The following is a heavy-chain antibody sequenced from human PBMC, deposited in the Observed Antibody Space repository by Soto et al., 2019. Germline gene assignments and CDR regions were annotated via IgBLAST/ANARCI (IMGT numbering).Heavy chain of an antibody. Sequence: QVQLQESGPGLVKPSQTLSLTCTVSGGSISSGGYYWSWIRQHPGKGLEWIGYIYYVGSTYYNPSLKTGVTISMDMRKTQFSLKLCSVTAADTAVYYCARSVFPWGQGTLVTVSS. V-gene: IGHV4-31*03. CDR1: GGSISSGGYY. J-gene: IGHJ5*02. CDR2: IYYVGST. CDR3: ARSVFP.